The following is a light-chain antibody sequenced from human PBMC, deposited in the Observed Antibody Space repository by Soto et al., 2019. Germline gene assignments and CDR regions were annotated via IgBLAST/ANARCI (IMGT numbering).Light chain of an antibody. CDR3: QQYGTSPRT. CDR2: GAS. CDR1: QSVSSSY. V-gene: IGKV3-20*01. J-gene: IGKJ2*01. Sequence: EIVLTQSPGTLSLSPGERATLSCRASQSVSSSYLAWYQQKPCQAPRLLIYGASSRATGIPDRFSGSGSGTDFTLTISRLEPEDFAVYYCQQYGTSPRTFGQGTNLEIK.